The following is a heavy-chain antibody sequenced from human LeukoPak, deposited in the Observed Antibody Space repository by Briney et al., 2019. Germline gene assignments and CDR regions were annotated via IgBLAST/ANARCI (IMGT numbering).Heavy chain of an antibody. CDR1: GGTFSSYA. CDR3: ASSGGGASLPN. Sequence: ASVKVSCKASGGTFSSYAISWVRQAPGQGLEWMGRIIPILGIANYAQKFQGRVTITADKSTSTAYMELSSLRSEDTAVYYCASSGGGASLPNWGQGTLVTVSS. J-gene: IGHJ4*02. D-gene: IGHD2-21*01. CDR2: IIPILGIA. V-gene: IGHV1-69*04.